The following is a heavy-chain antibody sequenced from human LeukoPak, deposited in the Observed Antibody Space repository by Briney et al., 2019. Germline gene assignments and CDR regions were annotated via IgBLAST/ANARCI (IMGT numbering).Heavy chain of an antibody. CDR2: ISSNGGST. D-gene: IGHD3-9*01. Sequence: GGSLRLSCSASGFTFSSYAMHWVHQAPGKGLEYVSAISSNGGSTYYADSVKGRFTISRDNSKNTLYLQMSSLRAEDTAVYYCVKPGLGYFDSYYFDYWGQGTLVTVSS. J-gene: IGHJ4*02. CDR3: VKPGLGYFDSYYFDY. CDR1: GFTFSSYA. V-gene: IGHV3-64D*06.